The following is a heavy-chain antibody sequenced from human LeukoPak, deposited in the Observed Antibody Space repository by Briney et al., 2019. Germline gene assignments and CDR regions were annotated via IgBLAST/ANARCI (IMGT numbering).Heavy chain of an antibody. CDR1: DGAIAGYS. D-gene: IGHD4-17*01. J-gene: IGHJ4*02. Sequence: LSLTCTVSDGAIAGYSWSWIRQAPGKGLEWVALISYDESNTFYADSVKGRFTISRDNSKNTLYLQMNSLRVEDTAVYYCARDGDGDYVFSYYFDYWGQGTLVTVSS. CDR2: ISYDESNT. V-gene: IGHV3-30*04. CDR3: ARDGDGDYVFSYYFDY.